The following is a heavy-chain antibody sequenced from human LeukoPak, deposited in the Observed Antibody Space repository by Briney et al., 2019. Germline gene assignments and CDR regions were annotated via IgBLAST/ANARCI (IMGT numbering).Heavy chain of an antibody. Sequence: PSQTLSLTCTISGGSISSGSYFWSWIRQPAGKGLEWIGRIYTSRSTNYNPSLKSRVTISVDTSKNQFSLKLSSVTAADTAVYYCAREGPNSSGLDYWGQGTLVTVSS. J-gene: IGHJ4*02. D-gene: IGHD3-22*01. CDR3: AREGPNSSGLDY. CDR2: IYTSRST. CDR1: GGSISSGSYF. V-gene: IGHV4-61*02.